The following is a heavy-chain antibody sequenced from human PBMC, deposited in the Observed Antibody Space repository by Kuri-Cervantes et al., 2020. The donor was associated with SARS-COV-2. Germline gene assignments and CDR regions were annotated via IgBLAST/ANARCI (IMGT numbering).Heavy chain of an antibody. CDR2: ISAYNGNT. D-gene: IGHD3-9*01. V-gene: IGHV1-18*01. Sequence: ASVKVSCKASGYTFTSYGISWVRQAPGQGLEWMGWISAYNGNTNYAQKLQGRVTMTTDTSTSTAYMELRSLRSDDTAVYYCATSLRYFDWLVRGSAYYGMDVWGQGTTVTVSS. CDR1: GYTFTSYG. J-gene: IGHJ6*02. CDR3: ATSLRYFDWLVRGSAYYGMDV.